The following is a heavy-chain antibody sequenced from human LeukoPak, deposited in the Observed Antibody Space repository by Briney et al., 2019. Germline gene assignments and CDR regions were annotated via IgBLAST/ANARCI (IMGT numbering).Heavy chain of an antibody. CDR1: GGSISSSSYY. V-gene: IGHV4-39*01. Sequence: PSETLSLTCTVSGGSISSSSYYWGWIRQPPGKELEWIGSIYYSGSTYYNPSLKSRVTISVGTSKNQFSLKLSSVTAADTAVYYCARAYCGGDCYDYWGQGTLVTVSS. CDR3: ARAYCGGDCYDY. D-gene: IGHD2-21*01. J-gene: IGHJ4*02. CDR2: IYYSGST.